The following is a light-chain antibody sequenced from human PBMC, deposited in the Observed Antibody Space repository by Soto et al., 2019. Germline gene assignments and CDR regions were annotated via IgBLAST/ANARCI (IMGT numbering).Light chain of an antibody. Sequence: EIVLTQSPATPSLSPGERATLSCRASQSVSSYLAWYQQKPGQAPRLLIYDASNRATGIPARFSGSGSGTDVTLTISSLEPEDVAVYYCQQRSDWPPLTFGGGTKVEIK. CDR2: DAS. CDR1: QSVSSY. J-gene: IGKJ4*01. V-gene: IGKV3-11*01. CDR3: QQRSDWPPLT.